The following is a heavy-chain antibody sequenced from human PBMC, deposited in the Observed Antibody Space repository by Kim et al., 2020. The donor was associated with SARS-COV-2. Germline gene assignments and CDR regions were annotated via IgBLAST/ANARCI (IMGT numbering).Heavy chain of an antibody. V-gene: IGHV3-23*01. J-gene: IGHJ4*02. Sequence: YYADSVKGRFTISRDNPKNTLYLQMNSLRAEDTAVYYCAKEGQWLGYLDYWGQGTLVTVSS. D-gene: IGHD6-19*01. CDR3: AKEGQWLGYLDY.